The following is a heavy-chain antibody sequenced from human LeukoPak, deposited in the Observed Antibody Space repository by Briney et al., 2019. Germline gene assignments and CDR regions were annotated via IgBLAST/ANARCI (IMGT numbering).Heavy chain of an antibody. CDR2: IYHSGST. D-gene: IGHD3-22*01. CDR3: AKDLPPSAYYYDSSGSNFDY. CDR1: GGSFSGYY. Sequence: PSETLSLTCAVYGGSFSGYYWSWIRQPPGKGLEWIGEIYHSGSTNYNPSLKSRVTISVDKSKNQFSLKLSSVTAADTAVYYCAKDLPPSAYYYDSSGSNFDYWGQGTLVTVSS. V-gene: IGHV4-34*01. J-gene: IGHJ4*02.